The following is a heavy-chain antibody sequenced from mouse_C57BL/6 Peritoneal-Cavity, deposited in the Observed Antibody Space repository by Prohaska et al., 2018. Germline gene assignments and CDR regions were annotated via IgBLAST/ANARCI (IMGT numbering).Heavy chain of an antibody. CDR3: ARSDITTVVADY. Sequence: MSCKASGYTFTSYTMHWVKQRPGQGLEWIGYINPSSGYTKYNQKFKDKAKLTADKSTSTAYMQLSSLTAEDSAVYYCARSDITTVVADYWGQGTTLTVSS. J-gene: IGHJ2*01. CDR1: GYTFTSYT. CDR2: INPSSGYT. V-gene: IGHV1-4*01. D-gene: IGHD1-1*01.